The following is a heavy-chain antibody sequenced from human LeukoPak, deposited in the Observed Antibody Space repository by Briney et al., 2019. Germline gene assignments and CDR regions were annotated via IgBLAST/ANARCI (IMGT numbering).Heavy chain of an antibody. J-gene: IGHJ2*01. D-gene: IGHD3-22*01. Sequence: PGGSLRLSCAASGFTFSSYEMNWVRQAPGKGPEWVSYISSSGSTIYYADSVKGRFTISRDNAKNSLYLQMNSLRAEDTAVYYCASGSGSYWYFDLWGRGTLVTVSS. CDR3: ASGSGSYWYFDL. CDR1: GFTFSSYE. V-gene: IGHV3-48*03. CDR2: ISSSGSTI.